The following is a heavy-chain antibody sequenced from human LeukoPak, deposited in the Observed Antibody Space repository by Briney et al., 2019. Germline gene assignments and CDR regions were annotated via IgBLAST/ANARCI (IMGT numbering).Heavy chain of an antibody. J-gene: IGHJ3*02. CDR1: GYTFTAYY. Sequence: GASVKVSCKASGYTFTAYYMHWVRQAPGQGLEWMGWINPNSGGTKYAQKFQGRVTMTRDTSISTAYMEVSRLTSDDTAVYYCARGSTLSGVVPTRAFDIWGQGTMVTVSS. D-gene: IGHD3-3*01. V-gene: IGHV1-2*02. CDR2: INPNSGGT. CDR3: ARGSTLSGVVPTRAFDI.